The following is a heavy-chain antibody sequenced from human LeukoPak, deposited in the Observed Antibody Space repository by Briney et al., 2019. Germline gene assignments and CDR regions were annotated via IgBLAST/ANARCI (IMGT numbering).Heavy chain of an antibody. CDR3: AKAGAYSNGYHEYPNYVDY. J-gene: IGHJ4*02. CDR1: GFPPVNYP. Sequence: PGGPLRLSCAATGFPPVNYPMSGVRQAPGKGLEGVFAIIVSGGSTYYADSVKGRFTISRDNSKNTLHLQMNSLRAGDTAIYYCAKAGAYSNGYHEYPNYVDYWGQGTLVTVSS. V-gene: IGHV3-23*01. CDR2: IIVSGGST. D-gene: IGHD3-22*01.